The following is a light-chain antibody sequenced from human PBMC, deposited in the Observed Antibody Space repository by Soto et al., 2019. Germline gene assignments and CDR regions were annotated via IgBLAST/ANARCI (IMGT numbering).Light chain of an antibody. V-gene: IGKV3D-11*03. CDR2: GAS. CDR3: QQPGHSPVT. CDR1: QSVSSN. Sequence: EMVFGQAAASLSFSRGEEARLSKGASQSVSSNLAWYRQKPGQAPRLLIYGASNRATGIPARFSGSGSGTHCTPTIRSLEPEDFAVYYCQQPGHSPVTFGQGTRLEI. J-gene: IGKJ5*01.